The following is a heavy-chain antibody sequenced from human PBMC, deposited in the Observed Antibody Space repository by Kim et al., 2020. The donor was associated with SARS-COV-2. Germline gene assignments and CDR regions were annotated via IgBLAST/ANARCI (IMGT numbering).Heavy chain of an antibody. D-gene: IGHD6-19*01. Sequence: GGSLRLSCAASGFTFSDFYMGWIRQAPGKGLEWISHISSGGSTIEYADSVKGRFTISRDNAKSSLYLQMNSLRAEDTAVYYCTRGRDSSGWYWGYWGQGTLVTVPA. J-gene: IGHJ4*02. CDR1: GFTFSDFY. CDR2: ISSGGSTI. CDR3: TRGRDSSGWYWGY. V-gene: IGHV3-11*01.